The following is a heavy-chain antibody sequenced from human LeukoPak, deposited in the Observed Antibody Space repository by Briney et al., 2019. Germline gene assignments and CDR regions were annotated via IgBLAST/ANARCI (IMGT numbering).Heavy chain of an antibody. D-gene: IGHD2-15*01. CDR3: ARDYCSGSSCSVGLFDY. CDR2: INTNTGNP. CDR1: GYTFTSYA. J-gene: IGHJ4*02. V-gene: IGHV7-4-1*02. Sequence: ASVKVSCKASGYTFTSYAMNWVRQAPGQGLEWMGWINTNTGNPTYAQGFTGRFVFSLDTSVSTAYLQISSLKAEDTAVYYCARDYCSGSSCSVGLFDYWGQGTLVTVSS.